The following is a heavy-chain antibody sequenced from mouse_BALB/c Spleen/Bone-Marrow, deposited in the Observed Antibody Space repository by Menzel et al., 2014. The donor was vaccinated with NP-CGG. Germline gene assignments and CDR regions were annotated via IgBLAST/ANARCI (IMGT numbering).Heavy chain of an antibody. CDR1: GFTFSNYG. Sequence: EVKVEESGGGLVQPGGSLKLSCAASGFTFSNYGMSWVRQTPDKRLELVATINSNGGSTYYPDSVKGRFTISGDNAKNTLYLQMSSLKAEHTAMYYCARENYRYFYAMDYWGQGTSVTVSS. CDR3: ARENYRYFYAMDY. CDR2: INSNGGST. J-gene: IGHJ4*01. D-gene: IGHD2-14*01. V-gene: IGHV5-6-3*01.